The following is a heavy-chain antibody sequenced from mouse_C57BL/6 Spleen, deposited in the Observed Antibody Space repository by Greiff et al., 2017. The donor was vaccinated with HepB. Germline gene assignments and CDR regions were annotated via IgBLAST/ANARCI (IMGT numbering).Heavy chain of an antibody. D-gene: IGHD1-1*01. J-gene: IGHJ2*01. V-gene: IGHV1-53*01. CDR1: GYTFTSYW. Sequence: QVQLQQSGTELVKPGASVKLSCKASGYTFTSYWMHWVKQRPGQGLEWIGNINPSNGGTNYNEKFKSKATLTVDKSSSTAYMQLSSLTSEDSAVYYCARERVITTVLDYWGQGTTLTVSS. CDR3: ARERVITTVLDY. CDR2: INPSNGGT.